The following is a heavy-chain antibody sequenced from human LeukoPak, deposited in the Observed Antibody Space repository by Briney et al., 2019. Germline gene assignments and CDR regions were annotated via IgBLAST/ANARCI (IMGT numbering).Heavy chain of an antibody. CDR1: GYTLTELS. J-gene: IGHJ4*02. D-gene: IGHD3-10*01. CDR3: ARDVFGLDY. CDR2: ITASGGGT. Sequence: ASVKVSCKVPGYTLTELSMHWVRQAPGQGLEWMGVITASGGGTTYAQKFQGRVTMTRGTSSSTVYMELTSLRSEDTAVYYCARDVFGLDYWGQGTLVTVSS. V-gene: IGHV1-46*01.